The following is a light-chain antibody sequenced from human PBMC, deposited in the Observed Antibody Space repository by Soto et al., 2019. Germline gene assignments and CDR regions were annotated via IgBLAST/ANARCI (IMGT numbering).Light chain of an antibody. V-gene: IGKV3-15*01. Sequence: EIVMTQSPATLSVSPGERATLSCRASQSVSSNLAWYQQKPGQAPRLLIYGASTRATGIPARFSGSGSGTEFTLTISSLQSEDFAXYYCQQYXNWPYTFGQGTKLEIK. CDR2: GAS. CDR1: QSVSSN. CDR3: QQYXNWPYT. J-gene: IGKJ2*01.